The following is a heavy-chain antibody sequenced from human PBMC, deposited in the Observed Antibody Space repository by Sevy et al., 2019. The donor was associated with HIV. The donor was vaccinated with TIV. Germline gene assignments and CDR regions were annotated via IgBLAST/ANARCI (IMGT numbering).Heavy chain of an antibody. CDR3: AKDPGHSSDWYALAFYFDY. J-gene: IGHJ4*02. Sequence: GGSLRLSCAASRLTFSGYAMHWVRQAPGQGLKWVAAISYDGSIKYYADSVKGRFTISRDNSKNTLYLQMNSLRAEDTAVYYCAKDPGHSSDWYALAFYFDYWGQGTLVTVSS. D-gene: IGHD6-13*01. V-gene: IGHV3-30*18. CDR1: RLTFSGYA. CDR2: ISYDGSIK.